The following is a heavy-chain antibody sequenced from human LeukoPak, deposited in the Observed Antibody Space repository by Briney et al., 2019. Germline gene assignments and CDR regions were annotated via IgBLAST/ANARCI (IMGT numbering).Heavy chain of an antibody. CDR2: IYYSGTT. D-gene: IGHD5-18*01. Sequence: PSETLSLTCTVSGGSISSGGFYWSWIRQHPGKGLEWLGYIYYSGTTYYNPSLKSRVTFSVDTPKNQFSLTLNPVTAADTALYYCARGTTDGYSYGRFDYWGQGTLVTVSS. J-gene: IGHJ4*02. V-gene: IGHV4-31*03. CDR1: GGSISSGGFY. CDR3: ARGTTDGYSYGRFDY.